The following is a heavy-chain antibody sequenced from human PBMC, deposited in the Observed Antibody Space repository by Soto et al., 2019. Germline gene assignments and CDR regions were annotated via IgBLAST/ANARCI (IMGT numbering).Heavy chain of an antibody. CDR3: ARERAYDSTGYIT. CDR1: GYAFSSYY. Sequence: ASVKVSCKASGYAFSSYYMHWVRQAPGQGLEWMGIINPSGGSTTYAQKFQGRVTVTRDTSTSTVYMELSSLRSEDTAVYYCARERAYDSTGYITWGQGTQVTVSS. J-gene: IGHJ4*02. CDR2: INPSGGST. V-gene: IGHV1-46*01. D-gene: IGHD3-22*01.